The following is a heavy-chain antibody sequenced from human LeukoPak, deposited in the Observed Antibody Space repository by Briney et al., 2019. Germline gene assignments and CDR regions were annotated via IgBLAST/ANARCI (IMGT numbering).Heavy chain of an antibody. Sequence: SETLSLTCTVSGGSISSYYWSWIRQPPGKGLEWIGYIYYSGSTNYNPSLNSRVTISVDTSKNQFSLKLSSVTAADTAVYYCARHDEDGRNFAYWGQGILVTVSS. CDR3: ARHDEDGRNFAY. V-gene: IGHV4-59*08. CDR1: GGSISSYY. J-gene: IGHJ4*02. D-gene: IGHD2-15*01. CDR2: IYYSGST.